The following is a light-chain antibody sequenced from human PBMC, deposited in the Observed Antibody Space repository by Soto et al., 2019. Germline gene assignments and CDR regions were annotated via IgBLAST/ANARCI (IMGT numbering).Light chain of an antibody. CDR1: SGHSSYA. J-gene: IGLJ2*01. CDR3: QTWDTGARVV. CDR2: LSSDGSH. V-gene: IGLV4-69*01. Sequence: QPVLTQSPSASASLGASVKLTCTLSSGHSSYAIAWHQQQPEKGPRYLMKLSSDGSHSKGDGNPDRFSGSSSGAERYLTISSLQSEDEADYYCQTWDTGARVVFGGGTKVTVL.